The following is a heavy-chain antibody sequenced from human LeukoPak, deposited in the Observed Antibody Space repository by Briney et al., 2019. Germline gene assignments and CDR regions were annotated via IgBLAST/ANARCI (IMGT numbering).Heavy chain of an antibody. V-gene: IGHV3-11*04. CDR2: ISSSGSTI. CDR3: ARDWYGYCSSTSCYTIDY. CDR1: GFNFSDYY. J-gene: IGHJ4*02. D-gene: IGHD2-2*02. Sequence: GSLRLSCAASGFNFSDYYMSWIRQAPGKGLGWVSYISSSGSTIYYADSVKGRFTISRDNAKNSLYLQMNSLRAEDTSVYDCARDWYGYCSSTSCYTIDYWGQGTLVTVSS.